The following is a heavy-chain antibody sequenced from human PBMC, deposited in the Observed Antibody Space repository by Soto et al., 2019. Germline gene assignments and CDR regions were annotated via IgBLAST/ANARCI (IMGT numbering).Heavy chain of an antibody. V-gene: IGHV3-30-3*01. CDR1: GFTFSSYA. CDR2: ISYDGSNK. D-gene: IGHD3-3*01. Sequence: GGSLRLSCAASGFTFSSYAMHWVRQAPGKGLEWVAVISYDGSNKYYADSVKGRFTISRDNSKNTLYLQMNSLRAEDTAVYYCAREKRVRFSYGMDVWGQGTTVTVSS. CDR3: AREKRVRFSYGMDV. J-gene: IGHJ6*02.